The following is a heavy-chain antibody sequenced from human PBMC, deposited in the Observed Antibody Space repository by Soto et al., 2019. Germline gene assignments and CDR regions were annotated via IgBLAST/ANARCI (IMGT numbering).Heavy chain of an antibody. D-gene: IGHD3-22*01. J-gene: IGHJ4*02. V-gene: IGHV4-34*01. CDR2: INHSGST. CDR3: ARVNYYDSSGYHYFDY. CDR1: GGSFSGYY. Sequence: ETLSLTCAVYGGSFSGYYWSWIRKPPGKGLEWIGEINHSGSTNYNPSLKSRVTISVDTSKNQFSLKLSSVTAADTAVYYCARVNYYDSSGYHYFDYWGQGTLVTVSS.